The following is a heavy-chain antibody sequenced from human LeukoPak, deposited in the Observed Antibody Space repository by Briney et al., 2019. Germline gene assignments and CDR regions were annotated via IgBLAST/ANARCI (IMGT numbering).Heavy chain of an antibody. Sequence: AGGSLRLSCAASGFTFSDYYMSWIRQAPGKGLEWVSYISSSGSTIYYADSVKGRFTISRDNSKNTLYLQMNSLRAADTALYYCAKDISQGYTYGSIEQDYWGQGTLVTVSS. CDR1: GFTFSDYY. CDR2: ISSSGSTI. D-gene: IGHD5-18*01. V-gene: IGHV3-11*01. J-gene: IGHJ4*02. CDR3: AKDISQGYTYGSIEQDY.